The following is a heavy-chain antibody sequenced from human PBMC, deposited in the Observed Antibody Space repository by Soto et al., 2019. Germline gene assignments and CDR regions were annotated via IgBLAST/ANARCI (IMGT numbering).Heavy chain of an antibody. CDR3: PRDRGSGWYDGSKYYFDY. CDR2: INPSGGST. Sequence: GSVKVSCEASGYTFTRYYMHWVRQAPGQGLEWMGIINPSGGSTSYAQKFQGRVTMTRDTSTSTVYMELSSLRSEDTAVYYCPRDRGSGWYDGSKYYFDYWG. CDR1: GYTFTRYY. J-gene: IGHJ4*01. V-gene: IGHV1-46*01. D-gene: IGHD6-19*01.